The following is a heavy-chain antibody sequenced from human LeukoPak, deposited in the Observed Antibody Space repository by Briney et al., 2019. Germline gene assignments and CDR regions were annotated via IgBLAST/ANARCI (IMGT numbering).Heavy chain of an antibody. V-gene: IGHV4-38-2*01. Sequence: SETLSLTCAVSGYSISSGYFWGWIRQSPGKGLEWIGSIYHSGSTYYNPSLKSRVTISVDTSKNQFSLKLCSVTAANTAVYYCTGKYYYDSSGYYYVDYWGQGTLVTVSS. J-gene: IGHJ4*02. D-gene: IGHD3-22*01. CDR2: IYHSGST. CDR3: TGKYYYDSSGYYYVDY. CDR1: GYSISSGYF.